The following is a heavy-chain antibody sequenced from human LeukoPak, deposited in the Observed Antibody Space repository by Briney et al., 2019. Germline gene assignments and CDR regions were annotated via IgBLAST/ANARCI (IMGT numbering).Heavy chain of an antibody. J-gene: IGHJ5*02. Sequence: GESLKIPCKGPGSSFTSYWIGWVRQMAGKGLEWMRIIYPGESETRYRTPFQGQVTISADKSISTAYLQWSSLKTSDTAMYYCARLRISMVRGVILPRDNWFDPWGQGTLVTVSS. CDR3: ARLRISMVRGVILPRDNWFDP. V-gene: IGHV5-51*01. D-gene: IGHD3-10*01. CDR2: IYPGESET. CDR1: GSSFTSYW.